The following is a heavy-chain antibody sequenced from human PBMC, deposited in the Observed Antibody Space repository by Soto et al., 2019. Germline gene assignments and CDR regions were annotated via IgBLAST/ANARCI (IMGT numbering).Heavy chain of an antibody. Sequence: QVQLVESGGGVVQPGRSLRLSCAASGFTFSSYGMHWVRQAPGKGLEWVAVISYDGSNKYYADSVKGRFTISSHNSKNTLYLQMNSLRAEDTAVYYCAKDQGCSGGSCYPWYFDYWGQGTLVTVSS. J-gene: IGHJ4*02. CDR3: AKDQGCSGGSCYPWYFDY. CDR1: GFTFSSYG. V-gene: IGHV3-30*18. D-gene: IGHD2-15*01. CDR2: ISYDGSNK.